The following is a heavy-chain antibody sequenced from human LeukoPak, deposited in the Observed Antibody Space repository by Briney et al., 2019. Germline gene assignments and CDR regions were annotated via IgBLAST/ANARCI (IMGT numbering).Heavy chain of an antibody. Sequence: GGSLRLSCAASGFPFSNCDMSWVRPAPGKGLEWVSFIGGGGRNTYYADSVKGRFTISRDNSKDTLYLQMNSLRAEDTAVYYCTRRGSPSGNYYFDYWGQGTLVTVSS. CDR2: IGGGGRNT. V-gene: IGHV3-23*01. J-gene: IGHJ4*02. CDR1: GFPFSNCD. D-gene: IGHD1-26*01. CDR3: TRRGSPSGNYYFDY.